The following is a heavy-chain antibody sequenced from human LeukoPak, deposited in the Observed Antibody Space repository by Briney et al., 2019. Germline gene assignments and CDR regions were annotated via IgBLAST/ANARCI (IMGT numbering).Heavy chain of an antibody. Sequence: GGSPRLSCAASGFTVSSNYMSWVRQAPGKGLEWVSVIYSGGSTYYADSVKGRFTISRDNSKNTLYLQMNSLRAEDTAVYYCARTLGSPRLSDWFDPWGQGTPVTVSS. D-gene: IGHD3-16*02. V-gene: IGHV3-66*01. CDR1: GFTVSSNY. J-gene: IGHJ5*02. CDR3: ARTLGSPRLSDWFDP. CDR2: IYSGGST.